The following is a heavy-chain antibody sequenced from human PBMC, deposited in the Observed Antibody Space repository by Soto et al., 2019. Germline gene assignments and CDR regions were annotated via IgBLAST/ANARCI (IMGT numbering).Heavy chain of an antibody. Sequence: SETLSLTCVVSGGSFSTYHYNWIRQSPGKGLEWIGEINHSGSNNYSPSLKSRVTMSLDTSKNQFSLKLTSVTAADTAVYYCARVSALRYFYWLGRTPPGTYGMDVWGQGTTVTVSS. CDR3: ARVSALRYFYWLGRTPPGTYGMDV. CDR1: GGSFSTYH. J-gene: IGHJ6*02. D-gene: IGHD3-9*01. CDR2: INHSGSN. V-gene: IGHV4-34*01.